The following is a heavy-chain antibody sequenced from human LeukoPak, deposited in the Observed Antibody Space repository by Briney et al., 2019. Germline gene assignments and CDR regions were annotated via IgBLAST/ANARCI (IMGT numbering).Heavy chain of an antibody. J-gene: IGHJ4*02. Sequence: GGSLRLSCAASGFTFSSYAMSWVRQAPGKGLEWVSAISGSGGSTCYADSVKGRFTISRDNSKNTLYLQMNSLRAEDTAVYYCAKAYLTDIVVVVAADYWGQGTLVTVSS. CDR2: ISGSGGST. D-gene: IGHD2-15*01. CDR3: AKAYLTDIVVVVAADY. V-gene: IGHV3-23*01. CDR1: GFTFSSYA.